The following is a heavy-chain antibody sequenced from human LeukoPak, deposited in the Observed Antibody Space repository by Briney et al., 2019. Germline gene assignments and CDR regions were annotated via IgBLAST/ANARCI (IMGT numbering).Heavy chain of an antibody. CDR2: ISGSGGST. J-gene: IGHJ4*02. CDR3: AKDLGYYGSITYFDY. D-gene: IGHD3-10*01. CDR1: GFTFSSYA. Sequence: GGSPRLSCAASGFTFSSYAMSWVRQAPGKGLEWVSAISGSGGSTYYADSVKGRLTISRDNSKNTLYLQMNSLRAEDTAVYYCAKDLGYYGSITYFDYWGQGTLVTVSS. V-gene: IGHV3-23*01.